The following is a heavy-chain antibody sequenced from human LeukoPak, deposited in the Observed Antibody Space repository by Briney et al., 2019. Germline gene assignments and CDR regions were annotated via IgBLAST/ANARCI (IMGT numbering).Heavy chain of an antibody. V-gene: IGHV3-21*01. Sequence: PGGSLRLSCAASGFTLSTYSMIWVRQAPGKGLEWISSISSSSSYIYYADSVKGRFTISRDNAENSLYLQMNSLRAEDTAVYYCAKSLRNAFDIWGQGTMVTVSS. CDR2: ISSSSSYI. D-gene: IGHD3-3*01. CDR1: GFTLSTYS. J-gene: IGHJ3*02. CDR3: AKSLRNAFDI.